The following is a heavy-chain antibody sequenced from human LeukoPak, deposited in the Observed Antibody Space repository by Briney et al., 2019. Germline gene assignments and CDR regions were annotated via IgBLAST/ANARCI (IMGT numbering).Heavy chain of an antibody. CDR2: IKQDGSEK. CDR3: ARDTPPGY. Sequence: PGGSLKLSCAASGFTFSSYWKTWVRQAPGRGLEWVANIKQDGSEKYYVDSVKGRFTISRDNAKNSLYLQMNSLRADDTAVYYCARDTPPGYWGQGTLVTVSS. V-gene: IGHV3-7*01. CDR1: GFTFSSYW. J-gene: IGHJ4*02.